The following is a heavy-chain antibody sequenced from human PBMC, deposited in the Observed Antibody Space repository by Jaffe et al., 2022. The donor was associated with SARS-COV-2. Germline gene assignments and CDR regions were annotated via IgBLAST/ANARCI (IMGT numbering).Heavy chain of an antibody. D-gene: IGHD2-8*01. CDR2: ISGSGGST. V-gene: IGHV3-23*01. J-gene: IGHJ6*02. CDR1: GFTFSSYA. Sequence: EVQLLESGGGLVQPGGSLRLSCAASGFTFSSYAMSWVRQAPGKGLEWVSAISGSGGSTYYADSVKGRFTISRDNSKNTLYLQMNSLRAEDTAVYYCAKRSGAGCTNGVCYKEGYGMDVWGQGTTVTVSS. CDR3: AKRSGAGCTNGVCYKEGYGMDV.